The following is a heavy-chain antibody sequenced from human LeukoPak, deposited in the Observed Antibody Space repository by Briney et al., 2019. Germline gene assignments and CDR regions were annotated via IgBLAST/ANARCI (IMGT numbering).Heavy chain of an antibody. D-gene: IGHD6-13*01. Sequence: GGSLRLSCAASGITFSSYTMTWVRQAPGKGLECVSSISSSSGHIYYADSVKGRFTISRDNSKNTLYLQMNSLRAEDTAVYYCAKTRRWEIAAAGTFDYWGQGTLVTVSS. V-gene: IGHV3-21*04. CDR1: GITFSSYT. CDR3: AKTRRWEIAAAGTFDY. J-gene: IGHJ4*02. CDR2: ISSSSGHI.